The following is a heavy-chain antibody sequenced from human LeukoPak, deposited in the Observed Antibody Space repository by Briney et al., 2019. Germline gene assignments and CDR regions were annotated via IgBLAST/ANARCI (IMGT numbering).Heavy chain of an antibody. D-gene: IGHD2-2*02. J-gene: IGHJ6*02. CDR1: GYTFTGYY. V-gene: IGHV1-2*02. CDR2: INPNSGGT. Sequence: ASVKVSCKASGYTFTGYYMHWVRQAPGQGLEWMGWINPNSGGTNYAQKFQGRVTMTRDTSISTAYMELSRLRSDDTAVYYCARGGRGLLYGGYYYYGMDVWGQGTTVTVSS. CDR3: ARGGRGLLYGGYYYYGMDV.